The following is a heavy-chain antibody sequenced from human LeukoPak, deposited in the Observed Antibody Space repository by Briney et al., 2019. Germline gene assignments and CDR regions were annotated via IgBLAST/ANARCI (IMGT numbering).Heavy chain of an antibody. D-gene: IGHD5-12*01. CDR1: GGSISSYY. CDR3: ASAIVATQQFDY. V-gene: IGHV4-59*08. Sequence: SETLSLTCTVSGGSISSYYWSWIRQPPGKGLEWIGYIYYSGSTNYNPSLKSRVTISVDTSKNQFSLKLSSVTAADTAVYYCASAIVATQQFDYWGQGTLVTVSS. J-gene: IGHJ4*02. CDR2: IYYSGST.